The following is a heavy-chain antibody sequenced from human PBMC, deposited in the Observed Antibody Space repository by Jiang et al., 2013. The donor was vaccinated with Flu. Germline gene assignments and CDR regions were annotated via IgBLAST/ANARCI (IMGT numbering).Heavy chain of an antibody. J-gene: IGHJ4*02. CDR3: ARAPNRRGDDTPYYFDY. CDR2: VSTSSSYT. D-gene: IGHD2-21*01. Sequence: QLLESGGGLVKPGGSLRLSCAASGFTFSDYYMSWIRQAPGKGLEWISYVSTSSSYTKYADSVKGRFTISRDNAKNSLYLHMNSLRAEDTAVYYCARAPNRRGDDTPYYFDYWGQGTLVTVSS. V-gene: IGHV3-11*03. CDR1: GFTFSDYY.